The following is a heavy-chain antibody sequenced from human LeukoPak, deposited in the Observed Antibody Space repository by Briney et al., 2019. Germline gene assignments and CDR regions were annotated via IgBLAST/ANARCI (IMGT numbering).Heavy chain of an antibody. V-gene: IGHV1-3*03. CDR3: ARSTADYYMDV. CDR1: VYTFTSYA. Sequence: ASVKVSCKASVYTFTSYATHWVRQAPGQRLEWMGWINAGNGNTKYSQEFQGRVTITRDTSASTAYMELSSLRSEDMAVYYCARSTADYYMDVWGKGTTVTVSS. J-gene: IGHJ6*03. CDR2: INAGNGNT.